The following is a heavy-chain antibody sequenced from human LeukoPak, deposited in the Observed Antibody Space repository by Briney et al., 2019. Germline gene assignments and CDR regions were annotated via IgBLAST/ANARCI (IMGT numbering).Heavy chain of an antibody. J-gene: IGHJ4*02. CDR3: AREGTTPYYFDY. V-gene: IGHV1-69*06. Sequence: SVKVSCKASGGTFSSYVISWVRQAPGRGLEWMGGIIPIFGTANYAQKFQGRVTIIADKSTSTAYMELSSLSSDDTAVYYCAREGTTPYYFDYWGQGTLVTVSS. CDR1: GGTFSSYV. CDR2: IIPIFGTA. D-gene: IGHD2-2*01.